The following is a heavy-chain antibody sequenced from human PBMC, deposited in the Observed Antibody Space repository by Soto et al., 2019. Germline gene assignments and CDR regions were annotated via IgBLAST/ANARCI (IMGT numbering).Heavy chain of an antibody. CDR2: IYYSGST. Sequence: PSETHSLTSSLSGDTSISSGYYWDWIRQPPGKGLEWIGYIYYSGSTSYNPSLKSRVTISVDSSKIQFSLKLTSVTAADTAVYYCARHTGQLSPFDTWGLGTLVTVSS. CDR1: GDTSISSGYY. J-gene: IGHJ5*02. V-gene: IGHV4-39*01. D-gene: IGHD2-2*01. CDR3: ARHTGQLSPFDT.